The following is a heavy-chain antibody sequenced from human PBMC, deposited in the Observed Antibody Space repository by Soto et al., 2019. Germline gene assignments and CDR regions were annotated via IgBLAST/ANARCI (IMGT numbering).Heavy chain of an antibody. D-gene: IGHD2-15*01. CDR1: HYSFARYG. J-gene: IGHJ6*02. CDR2: ISTYNSNT. V-gene: IGHV1-18*01. CDR3: AREGYCSSGSCALYSHDFFGMDV. Sequence: GPSVKVSCKASHYSFARYGISWVRQAPGQGPEWMGWISTYNSNTKYAQKFQGRVTMTTDTPTSTAYMNLRSLTSDDTAVYYCAREGYCSSGSCALYSHDFFGMDVWGQGTTVTVSS.